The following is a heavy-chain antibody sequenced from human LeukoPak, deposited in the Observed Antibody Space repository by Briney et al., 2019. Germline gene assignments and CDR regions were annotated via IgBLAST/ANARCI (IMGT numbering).Heavy chain of an antibody. V-gene: IGHV4-31*03. CDR2: IYYSGST. Sequence: KTSQTLSLTCTVSGGSISSGGYYWSWIRQHPGKGLEWIGYIYYSGSTYYNPSLKSRVTISVDTSKNQFSLKLSSVTAADTAVYYCARDLYCGGDCYSYGAFDIWGQGTMVTVFS. CDR3: ARDLYCGGDCYSYGAFDI. D-gene: IGHD2-21*02. J-gene: IGHJ3*02. CDR1: GGSISSGGYY.